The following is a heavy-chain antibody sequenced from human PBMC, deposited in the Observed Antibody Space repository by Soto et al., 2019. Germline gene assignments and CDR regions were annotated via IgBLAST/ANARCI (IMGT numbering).Heavy chain of an antibody. CDR2: TYYRSKGYN. Sequence: SQTLSLTCAISGDSVSSNSAAWNWIRQSPSRGLEWLGRTYYRSKGYNDYAVSVKSRITINPDTSKNQFSLQLNSVTPEDTAVYYCARVTLMGSGYPDYWYFDLWGSGTLVPVSS. CDR1: GDSVSSNSAA. J-gene: IGHJ2*01. CDR3: ARVTLMGSGYPDYWYFDL. V-gene: IGHV6-1*01. D-gene: IGHD3-22*01.